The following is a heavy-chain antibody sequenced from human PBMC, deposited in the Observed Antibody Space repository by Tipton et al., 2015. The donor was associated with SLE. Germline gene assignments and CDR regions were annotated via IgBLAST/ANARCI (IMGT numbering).Heavy chain of an antibody. CDR1: GFTFSNAW. CDR3: ARDFFGGSQSDY. D-gene: IGHD3-3*01. V-gene: IGHV3-15*01. Sequence: GSLRLSCAASGFTFSNAWMSWVRQAPGKGLEWVGRIKSKTDGGTTDYAAPVKGRFTISRDDSKNTLYLQMNSLKTEDTAVYYCARDFFGGSQSDYWGQGTLVTVSS. CDR2: IKSKTDGGTT. J-gene: IGHJ4*02.